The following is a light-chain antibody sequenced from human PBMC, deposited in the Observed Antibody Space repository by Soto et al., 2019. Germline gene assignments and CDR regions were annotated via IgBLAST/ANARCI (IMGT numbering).Light chain of an antibody. CDR2: EVS. CDR3: SSYTSSSTYV. Sequence: QSVLTQPASVSGSPGQSITISCTGTSSDVATYDYVSWYQQHPGKAPKLMIYEVSNRPSGVSTRFSGSKSVNTASLTISGLQAEDEADYYCSSYTSSSTYVFGTGTKLTVL. CDR1: SSDVATYDY. J-gene: IGLJ1*01. V-gene: IGLV2-14*01.